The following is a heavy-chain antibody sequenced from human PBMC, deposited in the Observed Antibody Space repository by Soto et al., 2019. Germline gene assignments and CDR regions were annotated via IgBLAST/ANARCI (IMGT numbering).Heavy chain of an antibody. V-gene: IGHV3-7*03. J-gene: IGHJ4*02. CDR2: IKQDGSEK. Sequence: EVQLVESGGGLVQPGGSLRLSCVASGFTFSSYWMSWVRQAPGKGLEWVANIKQDGSEKYYVDSVKGRFTISRDNAKNSLYLQMNSLRAEDTAVYYCARDYYGSGSYDTFDYWGQGTLVTVSS. D-gene: IGHD3-10*01. CDR3: ARDYYGSGSYDTFDY. CDR1: GFTFSSYW.